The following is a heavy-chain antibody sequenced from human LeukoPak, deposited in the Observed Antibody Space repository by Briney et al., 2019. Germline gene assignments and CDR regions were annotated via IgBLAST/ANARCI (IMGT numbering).Heavy chain of an antibody. CDR3: ARGSGTWYYH. J-gene: IGHJ5*02. CDR1: GGSFSGYY. CDR2: INHSGST. V-gene: IGHV4-34*01. Sequence: PSETLSLTCAVYGGSFSGYYWSWIRQPPGKGLEWIGEINHSGSTNYNPSLKSRVTISIDTSKNQFSLKLSSVTAADTALYYCARGSGTWYYHWGQGTLVTVSS.